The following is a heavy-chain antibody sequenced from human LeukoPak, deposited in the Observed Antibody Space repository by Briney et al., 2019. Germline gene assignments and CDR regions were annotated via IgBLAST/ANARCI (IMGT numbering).Heavy chain of an antibody. D-gene: IGHD6-19*01. Sequence: GSLRLSCEASGFTFTSYAMHWVRQAPRKGIEWVSSVSASGSATFYTDSMNGRFTISRDNDKNTFFLQMKNLRPGDTALYYCAKGRDTSGRQNFDFWGQGTLVTVSP. CDR1: GFTFTSYA. J-gene: IGHJ4*02. CDR3: AKGRDTSGRQNFDF. CDR2: VSASGSAT. V-gene: IGHV3-23*01.